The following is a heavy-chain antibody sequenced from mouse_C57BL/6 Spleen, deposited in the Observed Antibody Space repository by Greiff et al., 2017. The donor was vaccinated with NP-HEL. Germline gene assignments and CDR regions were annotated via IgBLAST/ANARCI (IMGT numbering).Heavy chain of an antibody. CDR3: ARDYDYDRVFDY. Sequence: EVKLMESGPGLVKPSQSLSLTCSVTGYSITSGYYWNWIRQFPGNKLEWMGYISYDGSNNYNPSLKNRISITRDTSKNQFFLKLNSVTTEDTATYYCARDYDYDRVFDYWGQGTTLTVSS. D-gene: IGHD2-4*01. V-gene: IGHV3-6*01. CDR1: GYSITSGYY. J-gene: IGHJ2*01. CDR2: ISYDGSN.